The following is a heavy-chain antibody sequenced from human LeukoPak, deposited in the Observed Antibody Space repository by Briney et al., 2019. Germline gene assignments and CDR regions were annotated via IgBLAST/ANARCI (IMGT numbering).Heavy chain of an antibody. J-gene: IGHJ6*02. V-gene: IGHV1-2*02. CDR1: GYTFTGYY. CDR2: INPNSGGT. CDR3: ARVDAVAGTYYYHGMDV. D-gene: IGHD6-19*01. Sequence: GASVKVSCKASGYTFTGYYMHWVRQAPGQGLEWMGWINPNSGGTNYAQKFQGRVTMTRDTSISTAYMELSRLRSDDTAVYYCARVDAVAGTYYYHGMDVWGQGTTVTVSS.